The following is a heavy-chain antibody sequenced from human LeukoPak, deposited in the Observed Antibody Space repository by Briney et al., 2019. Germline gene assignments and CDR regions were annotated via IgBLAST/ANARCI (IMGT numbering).Heavy chain of an antibody. J-gene: IGHJ6*04. CDR1: GFTFSSYE. D-gene: IGHD3-10*02. CDR3: AELGITMIGGV. V-gene: IGHV3-48*03. Sequence: GGSLRLSCAASGFTFSSYEMNWVRQAPGKGLEWVSYISSSGSTIYYADSVKGRFTISRDNAKNSLYLQMNSLRAEDTAVYYCAELGITMIGGVWGTGTTVTISS. CDR2: ISSSGSTI.